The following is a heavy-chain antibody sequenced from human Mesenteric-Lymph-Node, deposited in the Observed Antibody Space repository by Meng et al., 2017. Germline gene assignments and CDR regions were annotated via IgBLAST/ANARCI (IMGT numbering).Heavy chain of an antibody. Sequence: GESLKISCAASGFTFSSHAMHWVRQAPGKGLEWVSYISSSGSTIYYADSVKGRFTISRDNAKNSLYLQMNSLRAEDTAVYYCARDFQGYNCGGDCYSFDYWGQGTLVTVSS. CDR3: ARDFQGYNCGGDCYSFDY. CDR1: GFTFSSHA. V-gene: IGHV3-48*04. J-gene: IGHJ4*02. D-gene: IGHD2-21*02. CDR2: ISSSGSTI.